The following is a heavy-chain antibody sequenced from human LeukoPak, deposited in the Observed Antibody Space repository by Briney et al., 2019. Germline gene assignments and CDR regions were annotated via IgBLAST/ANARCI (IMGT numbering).Heavy chain of an antibody. CDR3: ARVTSSSWFEGYFDY. Sequence: SETLSLTCTVSGYSISSGYYWGWIRQPPGKGLEWIGNIYHGGSTYYNPSLKSRVTMSGDTSENQFSLNLSSVTAADTAVYYCARVTSSSWFEGYFDYWGQGTLVTVSS. CDR1: GYSISSGYY. V-gene: IGHV4-38-2*02. D-gene: IGHD6-13*01. CDR2: IYHGGST. J-gene: IGHJ4*02.